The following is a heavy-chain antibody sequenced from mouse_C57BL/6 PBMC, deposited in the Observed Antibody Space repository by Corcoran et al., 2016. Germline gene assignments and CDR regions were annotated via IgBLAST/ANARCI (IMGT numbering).Heavy chain of an antibody. D-gene: IGHD1-1*01. J-gene: IGHJ3*01. Sequence: QIQLVQSGPELKKPGETVKISCKASGYTFTTYGMSWVKQAPGKGLKWMGWINTYSGVPTYADDFKGRFAFSLETSASTAYLQINNLKNEDTATYFCARSGGVYYGSSAWFAYWGQGTLVTVSA. CDR2: INTYSGVP. CDR1: GYTFTTYG. V-gene: IGHV9-3*01. CDR3: ARSGGVYYGSSAWFAY.